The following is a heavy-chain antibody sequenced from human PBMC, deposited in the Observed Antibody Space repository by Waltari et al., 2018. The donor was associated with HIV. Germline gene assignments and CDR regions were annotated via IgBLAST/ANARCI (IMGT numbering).Heavy chain of an antibody. CDR2: ISYDGSNK. CDR1: GFTFRNFA. J-gene: IGHJ4*02. D-gene: IGHD2-2*01. CDR3: ARDPQYCSSTSCSYYFDY. V-gene: IGHV3-30-3*01. Sequence: QVQLVESGGGVVQPGRSLRLSFAASGFTFRNFAMHWVRQAPGKGLEWVAVISYDGSNKYYADSVKGRFTISRDNSKNTLYLQMNSLRAEDTAVYYCARDPQYCSSTSCSYYFDYWGQGTLVTVSS.